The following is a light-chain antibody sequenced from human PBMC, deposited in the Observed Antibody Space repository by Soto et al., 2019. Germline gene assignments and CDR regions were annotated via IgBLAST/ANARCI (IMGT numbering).Light chain of an antibody. CDR1: QSIVSY. CDR2: AAS. Sequence: DIQMTQSPSSLSASVGDRVIITCRASQSIVSYLNWYQQKPGKAPKLLIYAASSLQSGVPSRFSGSGSGTDFTLTISSLQPDDLATYYCQQYNSFPWTFGQGTKVDIK. J-gene: IGKJ1*01. CDR3: QQYNSFPWT. V-gene: IGKV1-39*01.